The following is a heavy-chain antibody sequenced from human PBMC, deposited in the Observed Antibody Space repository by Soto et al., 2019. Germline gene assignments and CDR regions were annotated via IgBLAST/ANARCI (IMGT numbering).Heavy chain of an antibody. CDR1: GGSFSGYY. D-gene: IGHD3-22*01. CDR3: ARDKGQFTYYYDSSGAQDI. J-gene: IGHJ3*02. V-gene: IGHV4-34*01. CDR2: INHSGST. Sequence: PSETLSLTCAVYGGSFSGYYWSWIRQPPGKGLEWIGEINHSGSTNYNPSLKSRVTISVDTSKNQFSLKLSSVTAADTAVYYCARDKGQFTYYYDSSGAQDIWGQGTMVTVSS.